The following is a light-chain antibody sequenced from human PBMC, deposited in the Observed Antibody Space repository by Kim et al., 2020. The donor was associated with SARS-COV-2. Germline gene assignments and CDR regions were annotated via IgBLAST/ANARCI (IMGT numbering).Light chain of an antibody. CDR1: QAISNS. J-gene: IGKJ5*01. CDR2: GAS. V-gene: IGKV1-8*01. Sequence: AIRITQSPSSLSASTGDTVTITCRASQAISNSLAWYQQKPGKAPNLLIYGASTLQSGVPSRFSGSGSGTDFTLTISWMQSEDFATYYCRQYYTYPITFGQGTRLEIK. CDR3: RQYYTYPIT.